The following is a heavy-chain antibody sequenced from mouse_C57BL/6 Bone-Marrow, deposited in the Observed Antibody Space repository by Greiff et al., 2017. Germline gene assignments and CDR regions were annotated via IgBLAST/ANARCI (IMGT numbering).Heavy chain of an antibody. V-gene: IGHV1-15*01. CDR3: TRGDGNYEYCEV. D-gene: IGHD2-1*01. CDR1: GYTFTDYE. CDR2: IDPETGGT. Sequence: VKLLESGAELVRPGASVTLSCKASGYTFTDYEMHWVKQTPVHGLEWIGAIDPETGGTAYNQKFKGKAILTADKSSSTAYMELRSLTSEDSAVDYCTRGDGNYEYCEVWGTGTTVTVAS. J-gene: IGHJ1*03.